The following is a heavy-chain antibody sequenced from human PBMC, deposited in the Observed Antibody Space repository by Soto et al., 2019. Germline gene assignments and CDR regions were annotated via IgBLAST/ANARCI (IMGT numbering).Heavy chain of an antibody. CDR1: GFTFTRYS. J-gene: IGHJ4*02. CDR3: ARESEDLPSHFDY. V-gene: IGHV3-21*06. Sequence: PGGSLRLSCAASGFTFTRYSMNWVRQAPGKGLEWVSSISSTTNYIYYGDSMKGRFTISRDNAKNSLYLEMNNLRAEETAVYYCARESEDLPSHFDYWGPGILDSVDS. CDR2: ISSTTNYI.